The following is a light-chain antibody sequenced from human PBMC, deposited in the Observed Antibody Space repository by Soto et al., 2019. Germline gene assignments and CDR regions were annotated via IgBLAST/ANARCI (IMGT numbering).Light chain of an antibody. J-gene: IGKJ1*01. V-gene: IGKV3-20*01. CDR1: QSVSNNY. Sequence: EIVLTQSPGTLSLSPGERANLSCRASQSVSNNYLAWYQQKHGQAPRLVIYGASNRATGIPDRFSGSVSGTDGTITISSLKQDDGSTYYCQHYNSYSEAFGQGTKVDIK. CDR2: GAS. CDR3: QHYNSYSEA.